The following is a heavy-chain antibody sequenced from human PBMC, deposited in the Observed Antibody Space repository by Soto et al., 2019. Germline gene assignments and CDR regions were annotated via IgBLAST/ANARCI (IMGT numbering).Heavy chain of an antibody. CDR2: ISGSGGTT. D-gene: IGHD3-9*01. J-gene: IGHJ4*02. V-gene: IGHV3-23*01. CDR1: GFTFSNYA. CDR3: AKDGARTGYHRFDY. Sequence: EVQLLESGGGLMQPGGSLRLSCAASGFTFSNYAMTWVRQAPGAGLEWVSTISGSGGTTSYADSVKGRFTISRDNSKNTLYLPMDSLRAEDTAIYFCAKDGARTGYHRFDYWGRGTLVSVSS.